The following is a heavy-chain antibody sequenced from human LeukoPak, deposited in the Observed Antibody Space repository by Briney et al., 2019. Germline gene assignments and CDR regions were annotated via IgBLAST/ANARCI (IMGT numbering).Heavy chain of an antibody. Sequence: PGGSLRLSCAASGFTFSSYSMKWVRQAPGKGLEWVSSISSSSSYIYYADSVKGRSTISRDNAKNSLYLQMNSLRAEDTAVYYCARPQPEYYYDSSGYYPIDYWGQGTLVTVSS. CDR3: ARPQPEYYYDSSGYYPIDY. CDR1: GFTFSSYS. CDR2: ISSSSSYI. V-gene: IGHV3-21*01. J-gene: IGHJ4*02. D-gene: IGHD3-22*01.